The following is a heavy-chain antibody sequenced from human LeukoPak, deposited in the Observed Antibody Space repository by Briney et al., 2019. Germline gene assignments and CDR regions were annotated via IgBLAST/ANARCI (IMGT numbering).Heavy chain of an antibody. CDR3: ASPFGIAAAWDAFDI. V-gene: IGHV3-21*01. Sequence: PGGSLRLSCAASGFTFSSYSMNWVRQAPGKGLEWVSSISSSSSYIYYADSVKGRFTIPRDNAKNSLYLQMNSLRAEDTAVYYCASPFGIAAAWDAFDIWGQGTMVTVSS. J-gene: IGHJ3*02. CDR2: ISSSSSYI. D-gene: IGHD6-13*01. CDR1: GFTFSSYS.